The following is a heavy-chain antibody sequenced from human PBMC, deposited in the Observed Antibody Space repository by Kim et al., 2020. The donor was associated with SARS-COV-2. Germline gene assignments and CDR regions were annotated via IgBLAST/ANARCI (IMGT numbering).Heavy chain of an antibody. D-gene: IGHD5-12*01. CDR3: ARDRSTVTTADPNY. V-gene: IGHV3-74*01. CDR1: GFTFSNYW. Sequence: GGSLRLSCAASGFTFSNYWMHWVRQAPGKGLVWVSRIRSDGSTTDYADSVKDRFTIFRDNAKNTLSLQMNSLRADDTAVYYCARDRSTVTTADPNYWGQG. J-gene: IGHJ4*02. CDR2: IRSDGSTT.